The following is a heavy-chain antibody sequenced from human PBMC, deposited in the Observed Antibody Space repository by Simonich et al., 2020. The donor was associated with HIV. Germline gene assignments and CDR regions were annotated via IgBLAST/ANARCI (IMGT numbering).Heavy chain of an antibody. Sequence: EVHLVGSGGGLVQPGGSLRLSCAASGFTFSSYWMHGVRQAPGKGLVGVSRINSDRNRTSYADSGKGRFTISRDNAKNTLYLQMNSLRAEDTAVYYCGRGVENDYWGQGTLVTVSS. CDR1: GFTFSSYW. J-gene: IGHJ4*02. V-gene: IGHV3-74*01. CDR3: GRGVENDY. CDR2: INSDRNRT.